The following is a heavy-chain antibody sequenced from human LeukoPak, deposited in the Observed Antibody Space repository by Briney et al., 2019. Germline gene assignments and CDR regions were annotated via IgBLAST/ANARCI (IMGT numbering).Heavy chain of an antibody. V-gene: IGHV1-3*01. J-gene: IGHJ6*03. CDR3: ARVTTDYYYYYYMDV. Sequence: KFQGRVTITRDTSASTAYMELSSLRSEDTAVYYCARVTTDYYYYYYMDVWGKGTTVTVSS. D-gene: IGHD4-11*01.